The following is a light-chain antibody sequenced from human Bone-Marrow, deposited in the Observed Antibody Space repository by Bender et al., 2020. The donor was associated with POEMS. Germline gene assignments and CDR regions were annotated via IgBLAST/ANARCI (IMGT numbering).Light chain of an antibody. Sequence: QTVVTQEPSFSVSPGGTVTLTCGLSSASVSTTNYASWYRQTPGQPPRTLIYGTYSRSSGVPDRFSGSILGNKAALTITGAQADDESDYYCTLYRVYGIWMLGEGTKLSVL. CDR3: TLYRVYGIWM. J-gene: IGLJ3*02. V-gene: IGLV8-61*01. CDR1: SASVSTTNY. CDR2: GTY.